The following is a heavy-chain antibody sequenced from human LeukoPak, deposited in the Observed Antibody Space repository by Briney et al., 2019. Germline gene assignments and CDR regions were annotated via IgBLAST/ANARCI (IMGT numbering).Heavy chain of an antibody. V-gene: IGHV4-4*07. CDR2: IYNSGST. J-gene: IGHJ3*02. CDR3: AKDQTTVTKGLDI. Sequence: SETLSLTCTASGGSISSYYRSWIRQPTGQGLEWIGCIYNSGSTNYNPSLKRRVTMSVDTSKNQFSLKLSSVTAADAAVYFCAKDQTTVTKGLDIWGQGTMVTVSS. CDR1: GGSISSYY. D-gene: IGHD4-17*01.